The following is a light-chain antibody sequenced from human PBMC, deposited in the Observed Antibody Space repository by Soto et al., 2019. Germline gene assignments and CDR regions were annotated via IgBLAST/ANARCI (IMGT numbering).Light chain of an antibody. CDR3: QSYDSSLSAWV. J-gene: IGLJ3*02. V-gene: IGLV1-40*01. CDR1: SSNIGAGYD. CDR2: GNS. Sequence: QSVLTQPPSVSGAPGQRVTISCTESSSNIGAGYDVHWYQQLPGTAPKLLIYGNSNRPSGVPDRFSGSKSGTSASLAITGLQAEDEADYYCQSYDSSLSAWVFGGGTMLTVL.